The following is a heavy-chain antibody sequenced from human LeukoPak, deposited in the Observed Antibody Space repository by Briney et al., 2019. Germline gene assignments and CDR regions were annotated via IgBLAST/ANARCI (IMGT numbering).Heavy chain of an antibody. CDR3: ATMTAITYYYDSSGYVY. D-gene: IGHD3-22*01. V-gene: IGHV1-24*01. CDR2: FDPEDGET. Sequence: ASVKVSCKVSGYTLTELSMHWVRQAPGKGLEWMGGFDPEDGETIYAQKFQGRVTVTEDTSTDTAYMELSSLRSEDTAVYYCATMTAITYYYDSSGYVYWGQGTLVTVSS. J-gene: IGHJ4*02. CDR1: GYTLTELS.